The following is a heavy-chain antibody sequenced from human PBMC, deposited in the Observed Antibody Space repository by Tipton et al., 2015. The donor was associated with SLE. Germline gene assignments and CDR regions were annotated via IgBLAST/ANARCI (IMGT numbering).Heavy chain of an antibody. J-gene: IGHJ4*02. CDR1: GFTFSDYY. Sequence: SLRLSCAASGFTFSDYYMSWIRQAPGKGLEWISYISSSGSNMYYVDSVKGRFTISRDNAKNSLYLQMNTLRAEDTAVYFCARDNGNWGFTYWGQGTLVTVAS. CDR2: ISSSGSNM. V-gene: IGHV3-11*01. D-gene: IGHD7-27*01. CDR3: ARDNGNWGFTY.